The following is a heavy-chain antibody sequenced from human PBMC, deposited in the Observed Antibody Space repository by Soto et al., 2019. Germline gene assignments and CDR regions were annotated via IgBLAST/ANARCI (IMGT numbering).Heavy chain of an antibody. V-gene: IGHV3-30*18. D-gene: IGHD3-3*01. J-gene: IGHJ4*02. CDR1: GFTFSSYG. CDR3: AKKNYDFWSGYLFDY. CDR2: ISYDGSKE. Sequence: HPGGSLRLSCAASGFTFSSYGMHWVRQAPGKGLEWVAVISYDGSKEYYADSVKGRFTISRDNSKNTLYLQMNSLRAEDTAVYYCAKKNYDFWSGYLFDYWGQGTLVTVSS.